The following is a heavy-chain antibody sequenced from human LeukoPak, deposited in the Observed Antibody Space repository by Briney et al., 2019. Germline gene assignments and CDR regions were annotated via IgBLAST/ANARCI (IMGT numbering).Heavy chain of an antibody. CDR2: IYTSGST. V-gene: IGHV4-61*02. CDR3: ARAGRYYYYYGMDV. J-gene: IGHJ6*02. CDR1: GGSISSGSYY. Sequence: SETLSLTCTVSGGSISSGSYYWSWIRQPAGKGLEWIGRIYTSGSTNYNPSLKSRVTISVDTSKNQFFLKLSSVTAADTAVYYCARAGRYYYYYGMDVWGQGTTVTVSS.